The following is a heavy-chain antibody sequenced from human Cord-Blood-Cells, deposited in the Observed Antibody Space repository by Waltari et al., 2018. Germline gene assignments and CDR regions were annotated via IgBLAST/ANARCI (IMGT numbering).Heavy chain of an antibody. D-gene: IGHD3-3*01. CDR2: INHSGST. CDR3: ARGPYYDFWSGYYDY. Sequence: QVQLQQWGAGLLKPSETLSLTCAVYGGSFSGYYWSWIRQPPGKGLEWIGEINHSGSTNYSPSLKSRVTISVDTSKNQFSLKLSSVTAADTAVYYCARGPYYDFWSGYYDYWGQGTLVTVSS. J-gene: IGHJ4*02. CDR1: GGSFSGYY. V-gene: IGHV4-34*01.